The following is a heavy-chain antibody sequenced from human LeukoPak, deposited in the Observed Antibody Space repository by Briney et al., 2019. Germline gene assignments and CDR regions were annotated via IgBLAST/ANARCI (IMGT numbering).Heavy chain of an antibody. CDR3: AKRGVVIRVILVGFHKEAYYFDS. CDR1: GFTLSNYG. CDR2: ISGSGGST. D-gene: IGHD3-22*01. V-gene: IGHV3-23*01. Sequence: GGSLRLSCAVSGFTLSNYGMSWVRQAPGKGLEWVAGISGSGGSTNYADSVKGRFTISRDNPKNTLYLQMNSLRAEDTAVYFCAKRGVVIRVILVGFHKEAYYFDSWGQGALVIVSS. J-gene: IGHJ4*02.